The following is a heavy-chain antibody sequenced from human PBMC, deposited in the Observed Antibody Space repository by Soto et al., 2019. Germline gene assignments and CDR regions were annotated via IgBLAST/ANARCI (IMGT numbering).Heavy chain of an antibody. CDR1: GGSISSGDYY. Sequence: SETLSLTCTVSGGSISSGDYYFICIRQPPGNGLELIGYIYYSGSTYYNPSLKSRVTISVDTSKNQFSLKLSSVTAADTAVYYCARDRELLWFGELLRPSRYFDYWGQGTLVTVSS. V-gene: IGHV4-30-4*01. J-gene: IGHJ4*02. D-gene: IGHD3-10*01. CDR3: ARDRELLWFGELLRPSRYFDY. CDR2: IYYSGST.